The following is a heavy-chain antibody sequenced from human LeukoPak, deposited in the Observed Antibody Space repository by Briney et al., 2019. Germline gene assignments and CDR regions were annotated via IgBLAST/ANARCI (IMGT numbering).Heavy chain of an antibody. Sequence: ASVKVSCKASGYTFTGYYMHWVRQAPGQGLEWMGWINPNSGGTNYAQKFQGGVTMTRDTSISTAYMELSRLRSDDTAVYYCARDQQRNYYYYYMDVWGKGTTVTVSS. V-gene: IGHV1-2*02. CDR3: ARDQQRNYYYYYMDV. D-gene: IGHD6-13*01. CDR2: INPNSGGT. CDR1: GYTFTGYY. J-gene: IGHJ6*03.